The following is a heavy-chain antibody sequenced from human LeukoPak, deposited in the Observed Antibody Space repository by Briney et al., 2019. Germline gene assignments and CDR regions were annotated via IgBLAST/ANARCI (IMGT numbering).Heavy chain of an antibody. CDR1: GFTFSSYW. CDR3: AKAHRGLLRRAFDY. V-gene: IGHV3-7*03. CDR2: IKQDGSEK. Sequence: GGSLRLSCAASGFTFSSYWMSWVRQAPGKGLEWVANIKQDGSEKYYVDSVKGRFTISRDNSKNTLYLQMNSLRAEDTAVYYCAKAHRGLLRRAFDYWGQGTLVTVSS. J-gene: IGHJ4*02. D-gene: IGHD3-22*01.